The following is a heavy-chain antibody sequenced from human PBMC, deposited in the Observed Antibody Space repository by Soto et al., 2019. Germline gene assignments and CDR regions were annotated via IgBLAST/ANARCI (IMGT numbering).Heavy chain of an antibody. CDR1: GFIFSSYG. CDR2: IWYDGSNE. CDR3: ASEVYGDYGDAFDL. D-gene: IGHD4-17*01. V-gene: IGHV3-33*01. J-gene: IGHJ3*01. Sequence: QVQLVESGGGVVQPGRSLRLSCAASGFIFSSYGMHWVRQAPGKGLEWVAVIWYDGSNEDYVDSVRGRFTISRDNSNNRLYLQMNSLRAEDTALYYCASEVYGDYGDAFDLWGQGTMVTVSS.